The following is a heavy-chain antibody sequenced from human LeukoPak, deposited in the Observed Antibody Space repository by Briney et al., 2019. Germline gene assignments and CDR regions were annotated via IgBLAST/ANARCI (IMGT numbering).Heavy chain of an antibody. CDR2: INHSGST. CDR3: ARVFKEIVVVHTGTAYCYDMDV. D-gene: IGHD2-15*01. J-gene: IGHJ6*02. V-gene: IGHV4-34*01. CDR1: GGSFSGYY. Sequence: SETLSLTCAVYGGSFSGYYWSWIRQPPGKGLEWIGEINHSGSTNYNPSLKSRVTISVDTSKNQFSLKLSSVTAADTAVYYCARVFKEIVVVHTGTAYCYDMDVWGQGTTVTVSS.